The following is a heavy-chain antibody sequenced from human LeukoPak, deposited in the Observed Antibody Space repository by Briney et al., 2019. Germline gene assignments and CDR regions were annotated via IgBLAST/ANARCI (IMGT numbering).Heavy chain of an antibody. Sequence: GGSLRLSCAASGFIFSSYEMNWVRQAPGKGLEWVSYISSSGSTIYYADSVKGRFTISRDNSKNTLYLQMNSLRAEDTAVYYCAKGQQTLDYWGQGTLVTVSS. CDR1: GFIFSSYE. V-gene: IGHV3-48*03. J-gene: IGHJ4*02. CDR3: AKGQQTLDY. CDR2: ISSSGSTI. D-gene: IGHD6-13*01.